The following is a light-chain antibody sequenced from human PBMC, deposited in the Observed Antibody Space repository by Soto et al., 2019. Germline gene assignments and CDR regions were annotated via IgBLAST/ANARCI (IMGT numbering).Light chain of an antibody. CDR2: ATS. J-gene: IGKJ1*01. Sequence: EIVLTQSPGTLSLSPGERATLSCRASQSFSSSYLAWYQQKPGQAPRLLIYATSSRATGIPDRFSGSGSGTDFPLTISRLEPEDFAVYDCHQYANSPPWTFGQGTKVEIK. CDR1: QSFSSSY. CDR3: HQYANSPPWT. V-gene: IGKV3-20*01.